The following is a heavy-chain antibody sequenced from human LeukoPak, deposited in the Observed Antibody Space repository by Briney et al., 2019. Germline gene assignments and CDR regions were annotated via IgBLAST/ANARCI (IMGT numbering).Heavy chain of an antibody. CDR3: ARDISQYYYDSSGYLLPDY. D-gene: IGHD3-22*01. V-gene: IGHV3-30-3*01. Sequence: GGSLRLSCAASGFTFSSYAMHWVRQAPGKGLEWVAVISYDGSNKYYADSVKGRFTISRDNSKNTLYLQMNSLRAEDTAVYYCARDISQYYYDSSGYLLPDYWGQGTLVTVSS. J-gene: IGHJ4*02. CDR2: ISYDGSNK. CDR1: GFTFSSYA.